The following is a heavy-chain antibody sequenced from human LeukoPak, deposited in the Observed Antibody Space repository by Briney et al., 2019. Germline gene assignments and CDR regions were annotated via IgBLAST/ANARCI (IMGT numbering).Heavy chain of an antibody. CDR1: GGTFSSYA. CDR2: INPNSGGT. CDR3: ARTVGGRYFDY. D-gene: IGHD1-26*01. V-gene: IGHV1-2*06. J-gene: IGHJ4*02. Sequence: ASVKVSCKASGGTFSSYAISWVRQAPGQGLEWMGRINPNSGGTNYAQKFQGRVTMTRDTSIGTAYMELSRLRSDDTAVYYCARTVGGRYFDYWGQGTLVTVSS.